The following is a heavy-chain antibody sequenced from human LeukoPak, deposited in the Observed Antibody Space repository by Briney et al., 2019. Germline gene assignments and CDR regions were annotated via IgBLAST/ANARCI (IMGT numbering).Heavy chain of an antibody. D-gene: IGHD5-12*01. Sequence: SETLSLTCSLSGGSISNKYWSWIRQAPGKGLEWIGYVYYTGSTSYNPSLKSRVTISLDTSKKQFSLKLTSVTAADTAVYYCARQLWGYSGYDSLDYWGQGTLVTVSS. CDR3: ARQLWGYSGYDSLDY. V-gene: IGHV4-59*08. CDR2: VYYTGST. CDR1: GGSISNKY. J-gene: IGHJ4*02.